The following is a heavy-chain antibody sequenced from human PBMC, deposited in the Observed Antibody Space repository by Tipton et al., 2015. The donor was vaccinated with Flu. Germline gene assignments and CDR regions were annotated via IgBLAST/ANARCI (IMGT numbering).Heavy chain of an antibody. D-gene: IGHD7-27*01. CDR2: IIPIFGTA. J-gene: IGHJ3*02. Sequence: QLVQSGAEVKKPGSSVKVSCKASGGTFSSYAISWVRQAPGQGLEWMGGIIPIFGTANYAQKFQGRVTITADKSTSTAYMELSSLRAEDTAVYYCARVFPELGIDSPDAFDIWGQGTMVTVSS. CDR1: GGTFSSYA. CDR3: ARVFPELGIDSPDAFDI. V-gene: IGHV1-69*06.